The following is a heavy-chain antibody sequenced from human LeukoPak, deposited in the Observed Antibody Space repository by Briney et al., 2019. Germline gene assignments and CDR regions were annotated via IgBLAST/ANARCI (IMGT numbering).Heavy chain of an antibody. CDR1: GFTFSRYA. CDR3: AKAWPSSMFYNWFDP. J-gene: IGHJ5*02. V-gene: IGHV3-23*01. D-gene: IGHD3-10*02. Sequence: GGSLRLSCAASGFTFSRYAMSWVRQAPGKGLEWVSAISGSGGSTYYADSVKGRFTISRDNSKNTLYLQMNSLRAEDTAVYYCAKAWPSSMFYNWFDPWGQGTLVTVSS. CDR2: ISGSGGST.